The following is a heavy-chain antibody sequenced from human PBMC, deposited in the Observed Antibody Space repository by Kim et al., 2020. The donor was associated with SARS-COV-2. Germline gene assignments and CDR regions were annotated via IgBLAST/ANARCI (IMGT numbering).Heavy chain of an antibody. V-gene: IGHV3-30*02. J-gene: IGHJ4*02. Sequence: YADSVKGRFTISRDNSKNTLYLQMNSLRAEDTAVYYCAKDRYGYSYGYGYWGQGTLVTVSS. D-gene: IGHD5-18*01. CDR3: AKDRYGYSYGYGY.